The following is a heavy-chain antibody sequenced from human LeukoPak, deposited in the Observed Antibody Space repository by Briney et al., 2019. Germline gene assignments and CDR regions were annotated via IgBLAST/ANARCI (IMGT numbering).Heavy chain of an antibody. Sequence: GGSLRLSCAAAGFTVSSNYMSWVRKAPGKGLEWVSVIYSGGSTYYADSVKGRFTISRDNSKNTLYLQMNSLRAEDTAVYYCARDLIDGGSGSLDYYYYYMDVWGKGTTVTVSS. CDR1: GFTVSSNY. V-gene: IGHV3-66*01. CDR3: ARDLIDGGSGSLDYYYYYMDV. CDR2: IYSGGST. J-gene: IGHJ6*03. D-gene: IGHD1-26*01.